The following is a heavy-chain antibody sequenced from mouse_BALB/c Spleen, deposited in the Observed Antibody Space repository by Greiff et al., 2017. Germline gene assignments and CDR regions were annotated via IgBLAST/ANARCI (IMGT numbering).Heavy chain of an antibody. CDR1: GFTFSDYY. J-gene: IGHJ2*01. CDR2: ISDGGSYT. V-gene: IGHV5-4*02. CDR3: ARGYYYGYHYFDY. Sequence: EVQLVESGGGLVKPGGSLKLSCAASGFTFSDYYMYWVRQTPEKRLEWVATISDGGSYTYYPDSVKGRFTISRDNAKNNLYLQMSSLKSEDTAMYYCARGYYYGYHYFDYWGQGTTRTVSS. D-gene: IGHD1-2*01.